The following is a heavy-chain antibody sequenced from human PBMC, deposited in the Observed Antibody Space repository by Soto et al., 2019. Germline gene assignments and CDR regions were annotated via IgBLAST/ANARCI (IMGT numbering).Heavy chain of an antibody. CDR2: IYPGDSDT. V-gene: IGHV5-51*01. CDR3: ARHKDIVVVVAATGAFDI. J-gene: IGHJ3*02. D-gene: IGHD2-15*01. CDR1: GYSFTSYW. Sequence: GESLKISCKGSGYSFTSYWIGWVRQMPGKGLEWMGIIYPGDSDTRYSPSFQGQVTISAAQSISTAYLQWSSLKASDTAMYYCARHKDIVVVVAATGAFDIWGQGTMVTASS.